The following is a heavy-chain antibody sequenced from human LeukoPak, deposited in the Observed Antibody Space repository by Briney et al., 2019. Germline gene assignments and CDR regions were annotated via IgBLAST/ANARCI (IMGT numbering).Heavy chain of an antibody. J-gene: IGHJ6*02. D-gene: IGHD3-22*01. CDR1: GGSVSSYY. V-gene: IGHV4-4*09. CDR2: IYTSGST. Sequence: KPSETLSLTCTVSGGSVSSYYWSWIRQPPGKGLEWIGYIYTSGSTNYNPSPKSRVTISVDTSKNQFSLKLSSVTAADTAVYYCARVSYDSSGYYRIYYYYGMDVWGQGTTVTVSS. CDR3: ARVSYDSSGYYRIYYYYGMDV.